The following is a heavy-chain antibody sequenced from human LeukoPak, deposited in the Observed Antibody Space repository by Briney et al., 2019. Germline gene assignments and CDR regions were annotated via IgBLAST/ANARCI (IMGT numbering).Heavy chain of an antibody. V-gene: IGHV3-23*01. J-gene: IGHJ4*02. D-gene: IGHD6-19*01. CDR1: GFTSSSYA. CDR2: ISSSGGST. Sequence: PGASLRRSCAASGFTSSSYAMSWVRQPPGEGLEWVSAISSSGGSTSYAASVKGRFTISRNNTKNTLYLQMNSLRAEDTAVYFCAKDMGYSSGIVYWGQGTLVTVSS. CDR3: AKDMGYSSGIVY.